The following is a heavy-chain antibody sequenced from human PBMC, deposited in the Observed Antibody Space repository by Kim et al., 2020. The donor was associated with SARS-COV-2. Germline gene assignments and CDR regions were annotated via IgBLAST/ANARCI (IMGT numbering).Heavy chain of an antibody. J-gene: IGHJ4*02. V-gene: IGHV4-39*01. CDR1: GGSISSSSYY. Sequence: SETLSLTCTVSGGSISSSSYYWGWIRQPPGKGLEWIGSIYYSGSTYYNPSLKSRVTISVDTSKNQFSLKLSSVTAADTAVYYCARSDSGIVGATGNFDYWGQGTLVTVSS. CDR2: IYYSGST. D-gene: IGHD1-26*01. CDR3: ARSDSGIVGATGNFDY.